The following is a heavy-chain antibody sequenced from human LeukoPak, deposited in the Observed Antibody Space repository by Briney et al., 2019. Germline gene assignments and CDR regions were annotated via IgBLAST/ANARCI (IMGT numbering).Heavy chain of an antibody. CDR3: AKDFSSSSLGSWYFDL. Sequence: PGGSLRLSCAASGLTFSSYSMNWVRQAPGKGLEWVSSISSSSSYIYYADSVKGRFTVSRDNVKNTLYLQMNSLRTEDTAVYYCAKDFSSSSLGSWYFDLWGRGALVTVYS. J-gene: IGHJ2*01. CDR1: GLTFSSYS. CDR2: ISSSSSYI. V-gene: IGHV3-21*01. D-gene: IGHD6-13*01.